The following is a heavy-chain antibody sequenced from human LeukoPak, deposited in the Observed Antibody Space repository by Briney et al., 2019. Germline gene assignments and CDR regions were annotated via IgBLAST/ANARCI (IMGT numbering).Heavy chain of an antibody. V-gene: IGHV1-24*01. Sequence: ASVKVSCKVSGYTLTELSMHWVRQAPGKGLEWMGGFDPEDGETIYAQKFQGRVTMTEDTSTDTAYMELSSLRSEDTAVYYCATDSSGYYSGAFDYWGQGTLVTVSS. CDR1: GYTLTELS. CDR3: ATDSSGYYSGAFDY. D-gene: IGHD3-22*01. J-gene: IGHJ4*02. CDR2: FDPEDGET.